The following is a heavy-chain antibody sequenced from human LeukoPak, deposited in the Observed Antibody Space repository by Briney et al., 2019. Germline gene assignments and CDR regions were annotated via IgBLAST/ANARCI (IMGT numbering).Heavy chain of an antibody. Sequence: SETLSLTCAVYGGSFSSYYWGWIRQPPGKGLEWIGSIYYSVSTYYNPSLKSRVTISVDTSKKQFSLKLSSVTAADTAVYYCARELGAFDIWGQGTMVTVSS. J-gene: IGHJ3*02. CDR1: GGSFSSYY. CDR2: IYYSVST. CDR3: ARELGAFDI. V-gene: IGHV4-39*02. D-gene: IGHD7-27*01.